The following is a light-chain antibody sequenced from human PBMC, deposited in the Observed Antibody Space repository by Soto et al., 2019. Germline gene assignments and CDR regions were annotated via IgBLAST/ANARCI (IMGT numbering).Light chain of an antibody. V-gene: IGKV1-27*01. CDR3: PQYETFSGT. J-gene: IGKJ1*01. CDR1: EDISHY. CDR2: HTS. Sequence: DIQMTQSPSSLSASLGDKVTLTCRASEDISHYLAWYQQKQGKAPRVXLHHTSILQSGVPSRFSGSGNGTKCTRTIASLQPDDVSTDYCPQYETFSGTFGPGTKVDIK.